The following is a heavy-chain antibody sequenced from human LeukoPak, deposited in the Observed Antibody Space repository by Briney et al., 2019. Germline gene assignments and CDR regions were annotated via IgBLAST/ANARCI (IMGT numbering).Heavy chain of an antibody. Sequence: SGGSLRLSCAASGFTFSSYAMSWVRQAPGKGLEWVSAISGSGGSTYYADSVKGRFTISRDNSKNTLYLQMNSLRAEDTAVYYCARGGCSGSSCYSDYWGQGTLVTVSS. CDR2: ISGSGGST. D-gene: IGHD2-15*01. J-gene: IGHJ4*02. V-gene: IGHV3-23*01. CDR1: GFTFSSYA. CDR3: ARGGCSGSSCYSDY.